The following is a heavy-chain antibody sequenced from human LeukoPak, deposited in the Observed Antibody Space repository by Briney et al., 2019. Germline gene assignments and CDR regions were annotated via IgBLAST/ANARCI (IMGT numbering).Heavy chain of an antibody. CDR1: GFIVSSDY. Sequence: GGSLRLSCAASGFIVSSDYITWIRQAPGKGLEWVSLIYSGGSTYYADSVKGRFTISRDNSKNTLYLQMNSLRAEDTAVYSCARGLGSGTYTDLYMDVWGKGTTVTVSS. V-gene: IGHV3-53*01. CDR2: IYSGGST. D-gene: IGHD3-10*01. CDR3: ARGLGSGTYTDLYMDV. J-gene: IGHJ6*03.